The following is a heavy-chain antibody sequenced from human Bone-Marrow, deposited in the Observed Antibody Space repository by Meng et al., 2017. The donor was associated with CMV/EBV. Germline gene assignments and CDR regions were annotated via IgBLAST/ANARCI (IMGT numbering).Heavy chain of an antibody. CDR1: GFTFSSYA. V-gene: IGHV3-64*02. J-gene: IGHJ5*02. CDR3: ARESYDFWSGYSDSGTNWFDP. Sequence: GESLKISCAASGFTFSSYAMHWVRQAPGKGLEYVSAISSNGGSTYYADSVKGRFTISRDNFKNTLYLQMGSLRAEDMAVYYCARESYDFWSGYSDSGTNWFDPWGQGTLVTVSS. CDR2: ISSNGGST. D-gene: IGHD3-3*01.